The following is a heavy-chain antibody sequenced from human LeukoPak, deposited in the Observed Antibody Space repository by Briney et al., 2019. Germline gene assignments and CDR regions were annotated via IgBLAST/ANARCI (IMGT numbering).Heavy chain of an antibody. CDR3: ARGYCSGNSCYVFDY. D-gene: IGHD2-2*01. V-gene: IGHV1-46*01. CDR2: MNPSGGTT. CDR1: GYTFTNYY. Sequence: ASVKVSFKTSGYTFTNYYIHWVRQAPGHGLEWMGLMNPSGGTTSHAQKFQGRVTMTRDTSTSTVYMDLSSLRSEDTAVYYCARGYCSGNSCYVFDYWGQGALVTVSS. J-gene: IGHJ4*02.